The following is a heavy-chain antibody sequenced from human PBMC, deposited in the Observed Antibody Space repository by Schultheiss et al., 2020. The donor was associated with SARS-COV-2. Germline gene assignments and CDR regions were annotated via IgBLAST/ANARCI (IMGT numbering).Heavy chain of an antibody. CDR2: ITSSNNYI. V-gene: IGHV3-21*01. J-gene: IGHJ4*02. CDR3: ARRRYFDY. Sequence: GESLKISCAASGFTFSSYTMNWVRQTPGKGLEWVSSITSSNNYIYYADSVKGRFTISRDNAKNSLYLQMNSLRAEDTAVYYCARRRYFDYWGQGTLVTVSS. CDR1: GFTFSSYT.